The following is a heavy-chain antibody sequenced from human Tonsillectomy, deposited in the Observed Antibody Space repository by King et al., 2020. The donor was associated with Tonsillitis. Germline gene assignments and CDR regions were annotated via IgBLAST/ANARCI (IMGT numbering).Heavy chain of an antibody. CDR3: AKDHGKGYCTNGVCYNFDY. J-gene: IGHJ4*02. V-gene: IGHV3-23*04. D-gene: IGHD2-8*01. Sequence: VQLVESGGGLVQPGGSLRLSCAASGFTFSSYAMSWVRQAPGKGLEWVSGISGSGVSTYYADSVKGRFTISSDNSKNTLYLQMNSLRAEDTAVYYCAKDHGKGYCTNGVCYNFDYWGPGTLVTVSS. CDR2: ISGSGVST. CDR1: GFTFSSYA.